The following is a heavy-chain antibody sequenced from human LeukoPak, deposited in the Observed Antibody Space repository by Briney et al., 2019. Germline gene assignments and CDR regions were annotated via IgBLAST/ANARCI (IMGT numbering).Heavy chain of an antibody. CDR2: INPNSGGT. V-gene: IGHV1-2*02. D-gene: IGHD3-10*01. J-gene: IGHJ6*03. CDR1: GYTFTGYY. Sequence: ASVKVSCKASGYTFTGYYMHWVRQAPGQGLEWMGWINPNSGGTNYAQKFQGRVTMPRYTSISTAYMELSRLRSDDTAVYYCARNGYYYGSGSYYSFYYYYYMDVWGKGTTVTVSS. CDR3: ARNGYYYGSGSYYSFYYYYYMDV.